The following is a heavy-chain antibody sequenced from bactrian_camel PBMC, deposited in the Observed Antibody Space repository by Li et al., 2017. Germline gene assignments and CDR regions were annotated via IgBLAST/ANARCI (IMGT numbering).Heavy chain of an antibody. CDR3: AADIFPCHTPATLTRISAEY. Sequence: VQLVESGGGSVQAGGSLTLACEFSGSTYGYCMGWFRQAPGKEREAVACIVTMDGTEKYADSVKGQFTISQNNAKNTVYLQMNNLHPDDTAMYYCAADIFPCHTPATLTRISAEYWGQGTQVTVS. J-gene: IGHJ4*01. CDR1: GSTYGYC. V-gene: IGHV3S63*01. D-gene: IGHD4*01. CDR2: IVTMDGTE.